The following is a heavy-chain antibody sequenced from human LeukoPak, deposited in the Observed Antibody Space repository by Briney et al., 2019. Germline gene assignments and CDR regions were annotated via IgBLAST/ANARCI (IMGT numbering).Heavy chain of an antibody. CDR2: ISSSSSTI. J-gene: IGHJ5*02. V-gene: IGHV3-48*04. Sequence: GGSLRLSCVVSGFTFSSYKMNWVRQAPGKGLEWVSAISSSSSTIYYADSVKGRFTISRDNDKNTLHLQMNSLRVEDTAVYYCVRDIAPDGTIWFDPWGQGTLVTVSS. D-gene: IGHD6-13*01. CDR1: GFTFSSYK. CDR3: VRDIAPDGTIWFDP.